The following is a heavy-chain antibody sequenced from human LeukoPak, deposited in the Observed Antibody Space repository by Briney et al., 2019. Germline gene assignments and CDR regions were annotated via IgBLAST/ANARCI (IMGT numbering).Heavy chain of an antibody. D-gene: IGHD6-6*01. CDR1: GYAFTSYA. CDR3: ASSSTIAAHSFDY. V-gene: IGHV7-4-1*02. CDR2: INTNTGNP. Sequence: ASVKVSCKASGYAFTSYAMNWVRQAPGQGLEWMGWINTNTGNPTYAQGFTGRFVFSLDTSVSTAYLQISSLKAEDTAVYYCASSSTIAAHSFDYWGQGTLVTVSS. J-gene: IGHJ4*02.